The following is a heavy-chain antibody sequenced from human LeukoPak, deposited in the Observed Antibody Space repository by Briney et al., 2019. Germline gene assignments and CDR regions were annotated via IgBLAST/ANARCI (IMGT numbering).Heavy chain of an antibody. CDR1: GYSFTSYW. CDR3: ARPLRNYYDSSGSLDS. Sequence: KTGESLKISCKGSGYSFTSYWIGWVRQMPGKGLEWMGIIYPGDSDTRYSPSFQGQVTISADKSISTAYLQWSSLKASDTAMYYCARPLRNYYDSSGSLDSWGQGTLVTVSS. V-gene: IGHV5-51*01. CDR2: IYPGDSDT. D-gene: IGHD3-22*01. J-gene: IGHJ4*02.